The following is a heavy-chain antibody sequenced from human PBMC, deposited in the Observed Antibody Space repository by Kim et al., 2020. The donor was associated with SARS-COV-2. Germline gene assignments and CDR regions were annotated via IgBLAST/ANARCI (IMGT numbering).Heavy chain of an antibody. CDR3: VKDPGYGDPADY. CDR1: GVTVTSTY. D-gene: IGHD4-17*01. CDR2: IPKGGST. Sequence: GGSLRLSCAVSGVTVTSTYISWVRRAPGKGLEWLSSIPKGGSTYYGDSVKGRFSISRDDSKNIAFLQMTSLRVADAAVYYCVKDPGYGDPADYWGLGT. J-gene: IGHJ4*01. V-gene: IGHV3-66*01.